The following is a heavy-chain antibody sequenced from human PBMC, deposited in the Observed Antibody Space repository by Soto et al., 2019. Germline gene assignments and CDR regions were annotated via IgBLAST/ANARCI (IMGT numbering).Heavy chain of an antibody. J-gene: IGHJ6*02. CDR3: SRDPAIYSGKFDYGLDV. Sequence: GGSLRLSCAVSGFTFSSYEMNWVRQAPGQGLEWVSYIGTSGKTIYYADSVGGRFTISRDNAKNSLYLQMNSLRAEDTAVYFFSRDPAIYSGKFDYGLDVWGRGTTVTVSS. CDR2: IGTSGKTI. D-gene: IGHD4-4*01. V-gene: IGHV3-48*03. CDR1: GFTFSSYE.